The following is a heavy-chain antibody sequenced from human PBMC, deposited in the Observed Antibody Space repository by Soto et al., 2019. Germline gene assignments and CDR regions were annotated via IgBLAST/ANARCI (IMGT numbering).Heavy chain of an antibody. V-gene: IGHV4-39*01. Sequence: PSETLSLPCSVSDDSINSDKYYWGWIRQPPGKGLEWIGSIYYRGNAYYNPSLQTRVTISLDKSKSQFSLKPNSVTAADSAVYFCARLEGLATISYYFDFWGPGALVTVSS. CDR2: IYYRGNA. J-gene: IGHJ4*02. D-gene: IGHD3-9*01. CDR3: ARLEGLATISYYFDF. CDR1: DDSINSDKYY.